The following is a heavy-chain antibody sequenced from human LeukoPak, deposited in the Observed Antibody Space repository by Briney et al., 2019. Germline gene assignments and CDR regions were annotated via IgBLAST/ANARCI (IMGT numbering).Heavy chain of an antibody. CDR3: ARGYGYFDY. D-gene: IGHD5-18*01. CDR1: GGSISSYY. Sequence: KPSETLSLTCTVSGGSISSYYWSWIRQPPGKGLEWIGYIYYSGSTNYNPSLKSRVTISVDTSKNQFSLKLRSVTAADTAVYYCARGYGYFDYWGQGTLVTVSS. J-gene: IGHJ4*02. V-gene: IGHV4-59*01. CDR2: IYYSGST.